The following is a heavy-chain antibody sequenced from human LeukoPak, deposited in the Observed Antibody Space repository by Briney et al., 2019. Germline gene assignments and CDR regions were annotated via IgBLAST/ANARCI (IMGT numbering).Heavy chain of an antibody. V-gene: IGHV3-30*04. J-gene: IGHJ4*02. CDR3: AKDTSYSGSYYFPY. CDR2: ISYDGSNK. D-gene: IGHD1-26*01. CDR1: GFTFSSYA. Sequence: PGGSLRLSCAASGFTFSSYAMHWVRQAPGKGLEWVAVISYDGSNKYYADSVKGRFTISRDNSKNTLYLQMNSLRAEDTALYYCAKDTSYSGSYYFPYWGQGTLVTVSS.